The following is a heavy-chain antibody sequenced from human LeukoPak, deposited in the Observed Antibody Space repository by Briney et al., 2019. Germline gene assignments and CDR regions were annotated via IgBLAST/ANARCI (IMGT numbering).Heavy chain of an antibody. CDR1: GFTFSTYF. Sequence: GGSLRLSCAASGFTFSTYFMHWVRQAPGKGLEWVADIASDGSHTFYVESVKGRFTISRDNAKNSLYLQMNSLRAEDTAVYYCARDKPTMYSGSYRQTYYYYGMDVWGQGTTVTVSS. CDR3: ARDKPTMYSGSYRQTYYYYGMDV. D-gene: IGHD1-26*01. J-gene: IGHJ6*02. CDR2: IASDGSHT. V-gene: IGHV3-30-3*01.